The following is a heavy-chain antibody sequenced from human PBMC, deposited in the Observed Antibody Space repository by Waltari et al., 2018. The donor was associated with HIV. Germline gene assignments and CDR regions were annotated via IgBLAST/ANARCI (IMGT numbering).Heavy chain of an antibody. Sequence: QIQLVQSGAEAKKHGASVKVSCKTSGFNFNNTVIHWVRQAPGQGLEWMGSINVGNLQTRYSQMFQGRVRFTRDTSETTIFMEVSSLKVEDTAIYFCATGTDWLVNVLEYWGQGTLVTVSS. CDR2: INVGNLQT. V-gene: IGHV1-3*01. D-gene: IGHD6-19*01. CDR1: GFNFNNTV. CDR3: ATGTDWLVNVLEY. J-gene: IGHJ4*02.